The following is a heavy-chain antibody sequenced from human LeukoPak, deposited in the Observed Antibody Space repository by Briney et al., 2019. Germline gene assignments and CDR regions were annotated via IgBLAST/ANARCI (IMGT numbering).Heavy chain of an antibody. CDR3: AGGVTTSHWYFDL. Sequence: GGSLRLSCAASGFTFSSYSMNWVRQAPGKGLEWVSSISSSSSYIYYADSVKGRFTISRDNAKNSLYLQMNSLRAEDTAIYYCAGGVTTSHWYFDLWGRGTLVTVSS. CDR1: GFTFSSYS. CDR2: ISSSSSYI. V-gene: IGHV3-21*04. J-gene: IGHJ2*01. D-gene: IGHD4-17*01.